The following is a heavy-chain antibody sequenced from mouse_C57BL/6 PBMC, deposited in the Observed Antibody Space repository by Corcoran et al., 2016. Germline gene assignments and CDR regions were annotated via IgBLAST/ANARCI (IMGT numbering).Heavy chain of an antibody. J-gene: IGHJ4*01. D-gene: IGHD1-1*01. V-gene: IGHV1-19*01. Sequence: EVQLQQSGPVLVKPGASVKMSCKASGYTFTDYYMNWVKQSHGKSLEWIGVINPYNGGTSYNQKVKGKATLTVDKSSSTAYMELNSLTYEDSAVEYCASRDYGSSDYAMDYWGQGTSVTVSS. CDR2: INPYNGGT. CDR1: GYTFTDYY. CDR3: ASRDYGSSDYAMDY.